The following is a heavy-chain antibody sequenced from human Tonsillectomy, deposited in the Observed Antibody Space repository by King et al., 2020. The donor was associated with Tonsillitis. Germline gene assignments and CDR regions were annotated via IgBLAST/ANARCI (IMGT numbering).Heavy chain of an antibody. CDR1: GDSISRGDYS. V-gene: IGHV4-30-4*07. Sequence: QLQESGPGLVKPSQTLSLTCAVSGDSISRGDYSWSWIRQPPGKGLEWIGYIYYSGGTYCNPSLKSRVTISVDASKNHFSLKLSSVTAADTAVYYCGRGYCANCICLDAFDIWGQGTMVTVSS. J-gene: IGHJ3*02. CDR2: IYYSGGT. D-gene: IGHD2-8*01. CDR3: GRGYCANCICLDAFDI.